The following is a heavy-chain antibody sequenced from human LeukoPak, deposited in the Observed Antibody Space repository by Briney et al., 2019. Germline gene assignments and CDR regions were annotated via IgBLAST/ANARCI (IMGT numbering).Heavy chain of an antibody. Sequence: SDTLSLTCTVSGASIRSYFCSWLRQPPGKRLESIGYIWDTETTDYNPPLKSRVTLSLDTSKDHFSLKLRSVTAADTALYFCARGLVLATDDAFDIWGQGKLVTVSS. J-gene: IGHJ3*02. CDR3: ARGLVLATDDAFDI. CDR1: GASIRSYF. CDR2: IWDTETT. V-gene: IGHV4-59*07. D-gene: IGHD5-12*01.